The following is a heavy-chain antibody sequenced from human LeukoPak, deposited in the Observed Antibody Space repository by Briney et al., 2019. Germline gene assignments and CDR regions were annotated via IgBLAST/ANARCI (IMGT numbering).Heavy chain of an antibody. V-gene: IGHV3-30-3*01. Sequence: PGRSLRLSCAASGFTFSSYAMHWVRQAPGKGLEWVAVISYDGSNKYYADSVKGRFTISRDNSKNTLYLQMNSLRAEDTAVYYCARDRDIVVVPAAKGGWFDPWGQGTLVTVSS. CDR1: GFTFSSYA. CDR2: ISYDGSNK. J-gene: IGHJ5*02. CDR3: ARDRDIVVVPAAKGGWFDP. D-gene: IGHD2-2*01.